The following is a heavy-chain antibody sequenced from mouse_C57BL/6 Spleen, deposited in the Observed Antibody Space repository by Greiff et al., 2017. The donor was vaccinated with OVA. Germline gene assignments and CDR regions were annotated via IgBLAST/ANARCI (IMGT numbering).Heavy chain of an antibody. V-gene: IGHV1-39*01. Sequence: EVQLQQSGPELVKPGASVKISCKASGYSFTDYNLNWVKQSPGKSLEWIGVINPNYGTTSYNQKFKGKATLTVDQSSSTAYMQLNSLTSEDSAVYYGATPVITTVVSRYWYFDVWGTGTTVTVSS. CDR3: ATPVITTVVSRYWYFDV. CDR2: INPNYGTT. J-gene: IGHJ1*03. D-gene: IGHD1-1*01. CDR1: GYSFTDYN.